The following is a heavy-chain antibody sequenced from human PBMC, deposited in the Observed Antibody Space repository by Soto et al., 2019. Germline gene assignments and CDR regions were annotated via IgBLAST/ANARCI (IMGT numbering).Heavy chain of an antibody. CDR3: ARAQVVLRFLEWSNYFDY. J-gene: IGHJ4*02. Sequence: QVQLQESGPGLVKPSQTLSLTCTVSGGSISSGDYYWSWICQPPGKGLEWIGYIYYSGSTYYNPSLKSRVTISVDTSKNQFSLKLSSVTAADTAVYYCARAQVVLRFLEWSNYFDYWGQGTLVTVSS. CDR2: IYYSGST. D-gene: IGHD3-3*01. CDR1: GGSISSGDYY. V-gene: IGHV4-30-4*01.